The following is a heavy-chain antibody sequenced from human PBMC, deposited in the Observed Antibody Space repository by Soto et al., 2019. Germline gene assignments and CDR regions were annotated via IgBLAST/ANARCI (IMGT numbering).Heavy chain of an antibody. CDR3: AKAANTQPEYSSFGGWFDP. Sequence: EVQLLESGGGLVQPGGSLRLSCAASGFTFSSYAMSWVRQAPGKGLEWVSAISGSGGSTYYADSVKGRFTISRDNSNNTLYLQMNSLRAEDTAVYYCAKAANTQPEYSSFGGWFDPWGQGTLVTVSS. CDR1: GFTFSSYA. V-gene: IGHV3-23*01. CDR2: ISGSGGST. D-gene: IGHD6-6*01. J-gene: IGHJ5*02.